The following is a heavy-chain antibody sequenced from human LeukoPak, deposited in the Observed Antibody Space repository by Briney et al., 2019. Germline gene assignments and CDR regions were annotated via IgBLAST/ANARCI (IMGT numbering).Heavy chain of an antibody. Sequence: PSETLSLTCTVSGGSISSYYWSWIRQPPGKGLEWIGYIYYSGSTNYNPSLKSRVTISVDTSKNQFSLKLSSVTAADTAVYYCARRGTAYCRGGNCYSDKYFDYWGQGTQVTVSS. CDR3: ARRGTAYCRGGNCYSDKYFDY. V-gene: IGHV4-59*12. CDR2: IYYSGST. CDR1: GGSISSYY. J-gene: IGHJ4*02. D-gene: IGHD2-15*01.